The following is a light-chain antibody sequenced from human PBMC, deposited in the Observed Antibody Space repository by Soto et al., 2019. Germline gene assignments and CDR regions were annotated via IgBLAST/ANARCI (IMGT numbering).Light chain of an antibody. J-gene: IGLJ1*01. Sequence: QSALTQPASVSGSPGQSITISCTGTSSDVGGYNYVSWYQQHPGKAPKLMIYDVSNRPSGVSNRFSGSKSGNTASLTISGXXXXXXXXXYCSSYTSSSTLLYVFGTGT. CDR2: DVS. CDR3: SSYTSSSTLLYV. CDR1: SSDVGGYNY. V-gene: IGLV2-14*01.